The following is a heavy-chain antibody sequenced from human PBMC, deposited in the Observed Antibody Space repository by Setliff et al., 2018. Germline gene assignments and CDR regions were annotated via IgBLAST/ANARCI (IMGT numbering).Heavy chain of an antibody. CDR3: ARGRNIAARLLDS. V-gene: IGHV4-61*09. CDR2: IHSSGSA. J-gene: IGHJ4*02. Sequence: SETLSLTCTVSGASISSGSYYWSWIRQPAGKGLEWIGHIHSSGSANYNSSLESRLTMSLDPSKKQFSLKLRSVTAADTAVYYCARGRNIAARLLDSWGQGTLVTVSS. D-gene: IGHD6-6*01. CDR1: GASISSGSYY.